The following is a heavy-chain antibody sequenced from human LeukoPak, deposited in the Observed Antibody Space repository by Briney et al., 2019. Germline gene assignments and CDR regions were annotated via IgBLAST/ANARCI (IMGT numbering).Heavy chain of an antibody. CDR3: ARLNKPGWFDP. Sequence: SETLSLTCAVSGGSISNYYWAWIRQPPGKGLEWIGNIYYSGSTYYNPSLKSRLTISVDTSKNQFSLKLTSVTAADTAVYYCARLNKPGWFDPWGQGTLVTVSS. CDR1: GGSISNYY. CDR2: IYYSGST. J-gene: IGHJ5*02. V-gene: IGHV4-39*01. D-gene: IGHD1-14*01.